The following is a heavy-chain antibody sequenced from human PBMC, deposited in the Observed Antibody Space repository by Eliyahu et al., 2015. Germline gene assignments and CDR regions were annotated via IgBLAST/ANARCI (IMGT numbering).Heavy chain of an antibody. CDR2: IYYSGGT. J-gene: IGHJ4*02. V-gene: IGHV4-30-4*01. D-gene: IGHD3-10*01. CDR3: ARGGLKVRGVPFDY. CDR1: GGSISSGDYY. Sequence: QVQLQESGPGLVKPSQTLSLTCTVSGGSISSGDYYWSWIRQPPGKGLGWVGDIYYSGGTYYNPSLKSRVTISVDTSKNQFSLKLSSVTAADTAVYYCARGGLKVRGVPFDYWGQGTLVTVSS.